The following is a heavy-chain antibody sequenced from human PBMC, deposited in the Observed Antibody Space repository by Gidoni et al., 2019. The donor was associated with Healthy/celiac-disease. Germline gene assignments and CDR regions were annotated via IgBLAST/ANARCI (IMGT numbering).Heavy chain of an antibody. CDR2: ISWNSGSI. Sequence: EVQLVESGGGLVQPGRSLRLSCAASGFTFDDYAMHWVRQAPGKGLEWVSGISWNSGSIGYADSVKGRFTISRDNAKNSLYLQMNSLRAEDTALYYCAKDFARGFLEWLFDYWGQGTLVTVSS. CDR1: GFTFDDYA. D-gene: IGHD3-3*01. J-gene: IGHJ4*02. CDR3: AKDFARGFLEWLFDY. V-gene: IGHV3-9*01.